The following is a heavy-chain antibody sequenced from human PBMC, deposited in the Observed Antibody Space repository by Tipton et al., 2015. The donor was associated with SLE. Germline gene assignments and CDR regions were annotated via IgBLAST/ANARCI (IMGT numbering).Heavy chain of an antibody. CDR1: GGSFSGYY. V-gene: IGHV4-34*01. J-gene: IGHJ3*02. CDR2: INHSGST. Sequence: TLSLTCAVYGGSFSGYYWSWIRQPPGKGLEWIGEINHSGSTNYNQSLKSRVTISVDTSKNQFSLKLSSVTAADTAVYYCARGNRGSSGWYGAFDIWGQGTMVTVSS. CDR3: ARGNRGSSGWYGAFDI. D-gene: IGHD6-19*01.